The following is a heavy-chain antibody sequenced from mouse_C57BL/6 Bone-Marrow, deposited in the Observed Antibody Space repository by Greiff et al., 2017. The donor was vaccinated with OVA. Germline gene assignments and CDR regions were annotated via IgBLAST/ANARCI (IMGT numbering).Heavy chain of an antibody. CDR3: ARGLDY. J-gene: IGHJ2*01. CDR1: GFNIKNNY. CDR2: IDPANGNT. Sequence: EVQLQQSGAELVRPGASVKLSCTASGFNIKNNYMHWVKQRPEQGLEWIGRIDPANGNTKYAPKFQGKATITADTSSNTAYLQLSSLTSEDTAIYYCARGLDYWGQGTTLTVSS. V-gene: IGHV14-3*01.